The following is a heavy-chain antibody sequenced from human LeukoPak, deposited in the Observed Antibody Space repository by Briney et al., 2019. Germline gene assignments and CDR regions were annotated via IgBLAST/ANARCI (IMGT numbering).Heavy chain of an antibody. CDR2: INHSGST. D-gene: IGHD2-2*01. J-gene: IGHJ6*03. CDR3: AGQGYCSSTSCYDYYYMDV. V-gene: IGHV4-34*01. CDR1: GGPFSGYY. Sequence: SETLSLTCAVYGGPFSGYYWSWIRQPPGKGLEWIGEINHSGSTNYNPSLKSRVTISVDTSKNQFSLKLSSVTAADTAVYYCAGQGYCSSTSCYDYYYMDVWGKGTTVTVSS.